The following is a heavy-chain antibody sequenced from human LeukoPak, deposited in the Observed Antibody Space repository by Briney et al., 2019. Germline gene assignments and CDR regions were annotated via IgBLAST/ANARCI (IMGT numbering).Heavy chain of an antibody. CDR2: ISSNGGST. CDR1: GFTFSSYT. J-gene: IGHJ4*02. Sequence: GGSLRLSCAASGFTFSSYTMYWVRQAPGKGLEYVSAISSNGGSTYYAKSVKGRFTISRDNAKNSLYLQMNSLRDEDTAVYYCARVGRYCSGGSCYGGFDYWGQGTLVTVSS. CDR3: ARVGRYCSGGSCYGGFDY. V-gene: IGHV3-64*01. D-gene: IGHD2-15*01.